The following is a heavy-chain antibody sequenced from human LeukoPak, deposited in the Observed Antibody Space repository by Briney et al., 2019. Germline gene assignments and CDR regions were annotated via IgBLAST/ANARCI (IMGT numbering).Heavy chain of an antibody. D-gene: IGHD5-24*01. Sequence: ASVKVSCKASGYTFTGYYMHWVRQAPGQGLEWMGWINPNSGGTNYAQKFRGRVTMTRDTSISTAYMELSRLRSEDTAVYYCARGLTRWLQFSLNYWGQGTLVTVSS. CDR3: ARGLTRWLQFSLNY. V-gene: IGHV1-2*02. CDR1: GYTFTGYY. CDR2: INPNSGGT. J-gene: IGHJ4*02.